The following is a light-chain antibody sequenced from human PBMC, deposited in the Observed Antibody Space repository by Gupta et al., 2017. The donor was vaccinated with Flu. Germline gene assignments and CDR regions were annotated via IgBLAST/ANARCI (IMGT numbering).Light chain of an antibody. V-gene: IGLV6-57*01. CDR3: QSYDNTQAV. CDR1: SGSIACTR. Sequence: TVTISCTRSSGSIACTRVQWYQQRPGSSPTTIIYEDNQRPSGVPDRFSGSIDSSSNSASLTISRLKTEDESDYYCQSYDNTQAVFGGGTKLT. J-gene: IGLJ3*02. CDR2: EDN.